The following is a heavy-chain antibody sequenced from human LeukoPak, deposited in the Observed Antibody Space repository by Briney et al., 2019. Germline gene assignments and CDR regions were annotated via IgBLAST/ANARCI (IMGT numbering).Heavy chain of an antibody. Sequence: PSETLSLTCTVSGGSISSSSYYWGWIRQPPGKGLEWIGSIYYSGSTYYNPSLKSRVTISVDTSKNQFSLKLSSVTAADTAVYYCARVLRGFDPWGQGTLVTVSS. J-gene: IGHJ5*02. V-gene: IGHV4-39*01. CDR2: IYYSGST. CDR1: GGSISSSSYY. CDR3: ARVLRGFDP. D-gene: IGHD2-8*01.